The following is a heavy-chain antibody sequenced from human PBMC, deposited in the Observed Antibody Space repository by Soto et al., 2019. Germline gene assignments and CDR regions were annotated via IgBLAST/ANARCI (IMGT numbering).Heavy chain of an antibody. CDR1: GASVSSDYYS. Sequence: QLQLQESGSGLVRPSQTLSLTCAVSGASVSSDYYSWSWIRQPPGKGLEWIGYIYHSGATTYNPSVKSRVTTSIDRSNNQFTLKLTSVTAADTAVYYCACDYGSGSYRFAFWGQGTLVTVSS. CDR2: IYHSGAT. D-gene: IGHD3-10*01. V-gene: IGHV4-30-2*01. CDR3: ACDYGSGSYRFAF. J-gene: IGHJ4*02.